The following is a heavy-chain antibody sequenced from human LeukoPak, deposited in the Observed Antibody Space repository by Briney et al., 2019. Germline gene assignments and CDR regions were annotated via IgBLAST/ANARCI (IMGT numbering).Heavy chain of an antibody. CDR2: IIPIFGTA. J-gene: IGHJ5*02. CDR3: ASSTSYPSWFDP. Sequence: ASVKVSCMASGGTFSSYAISWVRQAPGQGLEWMGGIIPIFGTANYAQKFQGRVTITADESTSTAYMELSSLRSEDTAVYYCASSTSYPSWFDPWGQGTLVPVSS. V-gene: IGHV1-69*13. CDR1: GGTFSSYA. D-gene: IGHD2-2*01.